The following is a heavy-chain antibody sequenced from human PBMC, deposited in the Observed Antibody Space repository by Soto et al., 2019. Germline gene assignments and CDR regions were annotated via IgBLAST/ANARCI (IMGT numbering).Heavy chain of an antibody. D-gene: IGHD3-22*01. CDR1: GGSISGYY. CDR2: IYYSGST. Sequence: SETLSLTCTVSGGSISGYYWSWIRQPPGKGLEWIGNIYYSGSTDYKPSLKSRVTISVDTSKNQFSLKLSSVTAADTAVYYCASSAPDYYYDSSGFDNWGQGALVTVSS. J-gene: IGHJ4*02. CDR3: ASSAPDYYYDSSGFDN. V-gene: IGHV4-59*01.